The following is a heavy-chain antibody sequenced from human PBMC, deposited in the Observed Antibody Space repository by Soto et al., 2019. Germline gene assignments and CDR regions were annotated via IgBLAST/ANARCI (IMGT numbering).Heavy chain of an antibody. Sequence: PSETLSLTCTVSFGSFSGSYWSWIRQSPGGGLEWMGYIYSSGTTKYNPSLKSRVTLSLDTSKNQFSLKLTSVTAADTAVYFCARDQQFCTGNSCYADNWFDPWGQGTLVTVSS. J-gene: IGHJ5*02. CDR2: IYSSGTT. D-gene: IGHD5-12*01. CDR3: ARDQQFCTGNSCYADNWFDP. V-gene: IGHV4-59*01. CDR1: FGSFSGSY.